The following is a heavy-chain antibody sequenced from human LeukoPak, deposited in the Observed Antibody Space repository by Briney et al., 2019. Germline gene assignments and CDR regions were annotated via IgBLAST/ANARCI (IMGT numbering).Heavy chain of an antibody. CDR3: AKDQGVVGSYDA. CDR2: IQYDESLK. J-gene: IGHJ5*02. CDR1: GFTFSRFG. D-gene: IGHD3-10*01. Sequence: GGSLRLSCAASGFTFSRFGMNWVRQAPGKGLEWVAFIQYDESLKCYLGSVKGRFATSTDNSKNTVYLQMNSLRVEDTAVYYCAKDQGVVGSYDAWGQGTLVTVSS. V-gene: IGHV3-30*02.